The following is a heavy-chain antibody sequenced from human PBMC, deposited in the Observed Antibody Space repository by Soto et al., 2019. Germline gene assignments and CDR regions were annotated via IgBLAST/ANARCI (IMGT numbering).Heavy chain of an antibody. V-gene: IGHV3-30-3*01. D-gene: IGHD2-15*01. CDR2: ISYDGSNK. CDR1: GFTFSSYA. CDR3: ARDMGDSGGQYYYYYGMDV. J-gene: IGHJ6*02. Sequence: GGSLRLSCAASGFTFSSYAMHWVRQAPGKGLEWVAVISYDGSNKYYADSVKGRFTISRDNSKNTLYLQMNSLRAEDTAVYYCARDMGDSGGQYYYYYGMDVWGQGTTVTVSS.